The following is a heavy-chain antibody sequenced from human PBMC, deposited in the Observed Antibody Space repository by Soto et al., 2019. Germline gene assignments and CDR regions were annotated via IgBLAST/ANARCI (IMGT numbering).Heavy chain of an antibody. CDR3: ARHLVGSTRGNFDY. CDR1: GYSFTSYW. CDR2: IYPGDSDT. D-gene: IGHD2-2*01. Sequence: GESLKISCKGSGYSFTSYWIGWVRQMPGKGLEWMGIIYPGDSDTRYSPSFQGQVTISADTSITTAYLQWSGLRASDTAMYFCARHLVGSTRGNFDYWGQGTLVIVS. J-gene: IGHJ4*01. V-gene: IGHV5-51*01.